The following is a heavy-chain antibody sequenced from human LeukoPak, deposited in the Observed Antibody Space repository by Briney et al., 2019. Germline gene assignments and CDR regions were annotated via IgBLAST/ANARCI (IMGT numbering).Heavy chain of an antibody. J-gene: IGHJ4*02. V-gene: IGHV4-59*01. D-gene: IGHD3-22*01. CDR3: AGASYDSSGVH. CDR2: IYYSGST. CDR1: GGSISSYY. Sequence: SETLSLTCTVSGGSISSYYWSWIRQPPGKGLEWIGYIYYSGSTNYNPSLKSRVTISADTSKNQFSLKLSSVTAADTAVYYCAGASYDSSGVHWGQGTLVTVSS.